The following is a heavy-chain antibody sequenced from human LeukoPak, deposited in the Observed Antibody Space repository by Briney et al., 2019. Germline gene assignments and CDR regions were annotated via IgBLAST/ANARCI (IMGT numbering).Heavy chain of an antibody. D-gene: IGHD2-2*01. CDR2: ISGSGGST. CDR3: AKGRTLVVVPAAKVGFDY. J-gene: IGHJ4*02. V-gene: IGHV3-23*01. Sequence: GGSLRLSCAASGFTFSSYAMSWVRQAPGKGLEWVSAISGSGGSTYYADSVKGRFTISRDNSKNTLYLQMSSLRAEDTAVYYCAKGRTLVVVPAAKVGFDYWGQGTLVTVSS. CDR1: GFTFSSYA.